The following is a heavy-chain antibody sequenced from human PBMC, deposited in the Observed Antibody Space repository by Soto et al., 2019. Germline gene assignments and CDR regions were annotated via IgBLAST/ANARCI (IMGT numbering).Heavy chain of an antibody. V-gene: IGHV3-23*01. CDR2: ISGSADRT. CDR1: GFTFISYA. D-gene: IGHD3-10*01. Sequence: EVQLLESGGGSVQPGGSLRLSCAASGFTFISYAMNWVRQAPGKGLEWVSAISGSADRTYYADSVKGRFTISRDNSNKFVYLRMNSLRAEYTAVYYCAKVGSHSGSHYNAFDIWGKGTLVTVSS. CDR3: AKVGSHSGSHYNAFDI. J-gene: IGHJ3*02.